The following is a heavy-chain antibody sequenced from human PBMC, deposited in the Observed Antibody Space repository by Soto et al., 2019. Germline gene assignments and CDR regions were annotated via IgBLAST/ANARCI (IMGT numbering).Heavy chain of an antibody. Sequence: QVQLQESGPGLVKPSETLSLTCTVSGGSISSYYWSWIRQPPGKGLEWIGYIYYSGSTNYNPSLKSRVTISVDTSKNQFSLKLSSVTAADTAVYYCGRRYGVYFAYWGQGTLVTVSS. CDR3: GRRYGVYFAY. CDR2: IYYSGST. V-gene: IGHV4-59*08. D-gene: IGHD4-17*01. CDR1: GGSISSYY. J-gene: IGHJ4*02.